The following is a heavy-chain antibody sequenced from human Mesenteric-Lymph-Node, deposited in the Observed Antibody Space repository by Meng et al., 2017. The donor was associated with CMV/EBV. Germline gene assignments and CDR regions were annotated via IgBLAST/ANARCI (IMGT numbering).Heavy chain of an antibody. V-gene: IGHV2-5*02. CDR1: GFSLSTSGLG. J-gene: IGHJ4*02. D-gene: IGHD6-13*01. Sequence: QISLKESGPTLVKPKQTLKLTCTFPGFSLSTSGLGVGWIRQPPGKALEWLALIYWDDDKRYSPSLKSRLTINKDTSKNQVVLTMTNMDPVDTATYYCAHSSGIAAAGPFYFDYWGQGTLVTVSS. CDR2: IYWDDDK. CDR3: AHSSGIAAAGPFYFDY.